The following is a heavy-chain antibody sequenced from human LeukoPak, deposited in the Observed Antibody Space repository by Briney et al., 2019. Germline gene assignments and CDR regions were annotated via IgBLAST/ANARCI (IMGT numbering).Heavy chain of an antibody. CDR2: IYYGGST. J-gene: IGHJ4*02. CDR1: GDSISSSRYY. D-gene: IGHD3-22*01. V-gene: IGHV4-39*01. Sequence: SETLSLTCTVSGDSISSSRYYWGWIRQRPGMGLECIGNIYYGGSTYSNPSLKSRVTISVDTSKNQFSLKLYSVTAADTAVYYCARSSGYSPRYFDYWGQGTLVTVSS. CDR3: ARSSGYSPRYFDY.